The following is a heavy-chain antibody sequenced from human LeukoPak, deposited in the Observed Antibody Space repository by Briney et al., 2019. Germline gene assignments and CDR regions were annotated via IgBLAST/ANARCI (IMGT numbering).Heavy chain of an antibody. J-gene: IGHJ4*02. V-gene: IGHV3-53*01. Sequence: PGGSLRLSCAASGFTFSSYWMHWVRQAPGKGLEWVSVIYSGGSTYYADSVKGRFTISRDNSKNTLYLQMNSLRAEDTAVYYCARAYGGNSGAFDYWGQGTLVTVSS. CDR3: ARAYGGNSGAFDY. CDR2: IYSGGST. CDR1: GFTFSSYW. D-gene: IGHD4-23*01.